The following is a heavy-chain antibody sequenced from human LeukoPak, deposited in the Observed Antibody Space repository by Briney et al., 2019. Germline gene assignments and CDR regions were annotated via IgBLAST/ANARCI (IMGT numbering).Heavy chain of an antibody. CDR3: AGVSNWFDP. J-gene: IGHJ5*02. CDR2: IYYSGST. CDR1: GGSISSSSYY. V-gene: IGHV4-39*07. Sequence: SETLSLTCTVSGGSISSSSYYWGWIRQPPGKGLEWIGSIYYSGSTYYNPSLKSRVTISVDTSKNQFSLKLSSVTAADTAVYYCAGVSNWFDPWGQGTLVTVSS.